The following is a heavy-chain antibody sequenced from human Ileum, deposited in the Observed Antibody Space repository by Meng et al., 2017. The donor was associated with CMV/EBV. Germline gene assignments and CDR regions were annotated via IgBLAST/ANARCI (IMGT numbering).Heavy chain of an antibody. D-gene: IGHD3-3*01. V-gene: IGHV4-34*01. Sequence: QGGAVQLRPSKTLATVDEVHSSPFSDYYWTWIRQSPWNGLEWIGEINNRGSTNYNPSLKSGVTISIETSRNQFSLKLTSMTVADTAVYYCARDSPLRRFLSYWGQGTLVTVSS. J-gene: IGHJ4*02. CDR1: SSPFSDYY. CDR2: INNRGST. CDR3: ARDSPLRRFLSY.